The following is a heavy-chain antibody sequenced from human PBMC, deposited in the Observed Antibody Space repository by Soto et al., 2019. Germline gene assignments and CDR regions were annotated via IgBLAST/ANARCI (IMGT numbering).Heavy chain of an antibody. CDR2: IYYSGST. Sequence: SETLSLTCTVSGVSVSSGIYYWSWIRQPPGKGLEWIGYIYYSGSTNYNPSLKSRVTISVDTSKNQFSLKLSSVTAADTAVYYCARTGGPIWSGSYIDSWGQGTLVTVS. CDR3: ARTGGPIWSGSYIDS. CDR1: GVSVSSGIYY. V-gene: IGHV4-61*01. D-gene: IGHD3-3*01. J-gene: IGHJ4*02.